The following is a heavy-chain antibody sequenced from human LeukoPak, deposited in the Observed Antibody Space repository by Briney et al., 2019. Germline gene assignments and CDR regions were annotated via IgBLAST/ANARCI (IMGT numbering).Heavy chain of an antibody. Sequence: SETLSLTCTVSGGSISSGDYYWSWIRQPPGKGLEWIGYIYYSGSTCYNPSLESRVTISVDTSKNQFSLKLSSVTAADTAVYYCARGTVTTSVDYWGQGTLVTVSS. D-gene: IGHD4-17*01. V-gene: IGHV4-30-4*01. CDR3: ARGTVTTSVDY. CDR1: GGSISSGDYY. CDR2: IYYSGST. J-gene: IGHJ4*02.